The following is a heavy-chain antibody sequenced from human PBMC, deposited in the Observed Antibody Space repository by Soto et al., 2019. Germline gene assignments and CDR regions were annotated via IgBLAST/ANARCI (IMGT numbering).Heavy chain of an antibody. Sequence: QVQLVQSGAEVKKPGSSVKVSCKASGGPFSSYTISWVRQAPGQGLEWMGRIIPILGIANYAQKFQGRVTITADKATSTAYMELSSLRSEDTAVYYCARDRFRREPTLVSTLDWGQGTLVTVSS. D-gene: IGHD5-12*01. CDR3: ARDRFRREPTLVSTLD. CDR1: GGPFSSYT. CDR2: IIPILGIA. J-gene: IGHJ4*02. V-gene: IGHV1-69*08.